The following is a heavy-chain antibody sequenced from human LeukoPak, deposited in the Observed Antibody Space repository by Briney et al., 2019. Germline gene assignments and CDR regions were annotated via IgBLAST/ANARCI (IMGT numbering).Heavy chain of an antibody. CDR3: ARSRIAALYYYYYYMDV. D-gene: IGHD6-13*01. CDR2: INHSGST. J-gene: IGHJ6*03. CDR1: GGSFSGYY. V-gene: IGHV4-34*01. Sequence: SETLSLTCAVYGGSFSGYYWSWIRQPPGKGLEWIGEINHSGSTNYNPSLKSRVTISVDTSQNQFSLKLGSVTAADTAVYYWARSRIAALYYYYYYMDVWGKGTTVTVSS.